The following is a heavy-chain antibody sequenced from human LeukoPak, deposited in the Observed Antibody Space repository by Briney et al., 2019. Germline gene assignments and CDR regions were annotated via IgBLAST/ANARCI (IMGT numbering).Heavy chain of an antibody. V-gene: IGHV3-11*04. D-gene: IGHD2-15*01. J-gene: IGHJ4*01. CDR3: ARDGRAGVVGAFRLFDY. CDR2: ISSRGDNK. Sequence: PGGSLRLSCAASGFTFSNAWMSWFRQVPGKGLEWVSYISSRGDNKQYTSSVEGRFTISRDNAKNSLYLEMDSLGVEDTAIYYCARDGRAGVVGAFRLFDYWGHGTLVSVSS. CDR1: GFTFSNAW.